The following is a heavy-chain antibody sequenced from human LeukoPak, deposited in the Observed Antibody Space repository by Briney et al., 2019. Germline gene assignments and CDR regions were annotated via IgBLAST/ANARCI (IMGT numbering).Heavy chain of an antibody. CDR1: GFTVSSIY. J-gene: IGHJ4*02. D-gene: IGHD6-13*01. CDR3: ARASTIGAAGLFDF. V-gene: IGHV3-53*01. CDR2: NYSGGTT. Sequence: GGSLRLSCAASGFTVSSIYMNWVRQAPGKGLEWVSVNYSGGTTYYADSVKGRFTISRDNSKNTLYLQMNRLRAEDTAVYYCARASTIGAAGLFDFWGQGTLVTVSS.